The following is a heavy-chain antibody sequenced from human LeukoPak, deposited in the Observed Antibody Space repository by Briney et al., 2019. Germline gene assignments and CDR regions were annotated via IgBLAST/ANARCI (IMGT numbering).Heavy chain of an antibody. CDR2: IYYSGST. CDR1: GGSISSSGYS. Sequence: PSETLSLTCTVSGGSISSSGYSWGWIRQPPGKGLGWIGSIYYSGSTYYNPSLTSRVTICVDTSKNQFSLKLSSVTAADTAVYYCARVITEHIVVVTAILPGQGADYFDYWGQGTLVTVSS. CDR3: ARVITEHIVVVTAILPGQGADYFDY. V-gene: IGHV4-39*01. J-gene: IGHJ4*02. D-gene: IGHD2-21*02.